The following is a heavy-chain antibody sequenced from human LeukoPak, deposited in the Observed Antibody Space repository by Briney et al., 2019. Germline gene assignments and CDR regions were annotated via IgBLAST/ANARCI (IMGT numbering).Heavy chain of an antibody. CDR2: IYYSGST. Sequence: SETLSLTCTVSGGSISSSSYYWGWIRQPPGKGLEWIGSIYYSGSTYYNPSLKSRVTISVDTSKNQFSLKLSSVTAADTAVYYCARTTKPNWFDPWGQGTLVTVSS. J-gene: IGHJ5*02. V-gene: IGHV4-39*01. CDR3: ARTTKPNWFDP. CDR1: GGSISSSSYY. D-gene: IGHD1-14*01.